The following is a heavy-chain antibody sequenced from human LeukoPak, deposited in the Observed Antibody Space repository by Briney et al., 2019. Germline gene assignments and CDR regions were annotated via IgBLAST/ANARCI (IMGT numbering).Heavy chain of an antibody. D-gene: IGHD3-10*01. CDR1: GYRFTGYY. J-gene: IGHJ4*02. CDR3: AKDSELFYYGFGTDY. Sequence: ASVKVSCKASGYRFTGYYIHWVRQAPGQGLEWMGCINPDKGDTPYAQKLHDRVSMTRDTSVNTAYMELSSLTSDDTAVYYCAKDSELFYYGFGTDYWGQGTPVTVSS. CDR2: INPDKGDT. V-gene: IGHV1-2*02.